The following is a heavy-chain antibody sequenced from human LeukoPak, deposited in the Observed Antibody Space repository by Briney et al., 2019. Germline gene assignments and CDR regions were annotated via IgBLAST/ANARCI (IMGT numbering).Heavy chain of an antibody. V-gene: IGHV1-3*04. CDR2: INTGNGNT. Sequence: ASVKVSCKAFGYTFTSYAMHWVRQAPGQGLEWMGWINTGNGNTKYSQKFQGRVTFTKDTSASTASMELSSLRSEDTAMYYCARERAVGATTSRFYPWGQGTLVTVSS. CDR1: GYTFTSYA. J-gene: IGHJ5*02. CDR3: ARERAVGATTSRFYP. D-gene: IGHD1-26*01.